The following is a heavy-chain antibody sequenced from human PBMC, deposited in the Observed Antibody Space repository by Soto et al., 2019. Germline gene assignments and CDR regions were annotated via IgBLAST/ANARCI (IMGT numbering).Heavy chain of an antibody. Sequence: ASVKGSCKASGYTITSDGVSWVQQTTGKGLEWMGWISAYNGNTNYAQKLQGRVTMTTDTSTSTAYMELRSLRSDDTAVYYCARGMGSYYDILTGRVGDYYYYGMDVWGQGTTVTVSS. CDR3: ARGMGSYYDILTGRVGDYYYYGMDV. CDR1: GYTITSDG. CDR2: ISAYNGNT. V-gene: IGHV1-18*01. J-gene: IGHJ6*02. D-gene: IGHD3-9*01.